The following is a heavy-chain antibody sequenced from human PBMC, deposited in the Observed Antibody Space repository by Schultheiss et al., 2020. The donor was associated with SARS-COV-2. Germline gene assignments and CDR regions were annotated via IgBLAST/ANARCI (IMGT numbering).Heavy chain of an antibody. D-gene: IGHD3-3*01. Sequence: GESLKISCAASGFTFSSYGMHWVRQAPGKGLEWVAVISYDGSNKYYADSVKGRFTISRDNAKNSLYLEINSLRAEDTAVYYCARDRYYDFWSGYYTGFESAYYYYYGMDVWGQGTTVTVSS. V-gene: IGHV3-30*03. CDR2: ISYDGSNK. J-gene: IGHJ6*02. CDR1: GFTFSSYG. CDR3: ARDRYYDFWSGYYTGFESAYYYYYGMDV.